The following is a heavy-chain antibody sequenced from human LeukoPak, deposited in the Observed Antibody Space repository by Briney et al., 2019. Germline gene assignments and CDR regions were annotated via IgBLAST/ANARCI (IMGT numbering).Heavy chain of an antibody. D-gene: IGHD3-22*01. CDR1: GFTFSSYG. CDR2: IWYDGSNK. CDR3: ARVDSVPGLSHMSGYYLLDY. Sequence: PGGSLRRSCAASGFTFSSYGMHWVRQAPGKGLEWVAVIWYDGSNKYYADSVKGRFTISRDNSKNTLYLQMNSLRAEDTAVYYCARVDSVPGLSHMSGYYLLDYWGQGTLVTVSS. J-gene: IGHJ4*02. V-gene: IGHV3-33*01.